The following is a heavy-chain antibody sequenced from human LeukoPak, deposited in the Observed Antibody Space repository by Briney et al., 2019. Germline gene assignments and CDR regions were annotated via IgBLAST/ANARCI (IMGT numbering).Heavy chain of an antibody. V-gene: IGHV4-59*08. Sequence: SETLSLTCTVSGGSISSYYWSWIRQPPGKGLEWLGYIYYSGSTNYNPSLKSRVTISVDTSKNQFSLKLSSVTAADTAVYYCARLRLYGDFYFDYWGQGTLVTVSS. CDR3: ARLRLYGDFYFDY. J-gene: IGHJ4*02. CDR1: GGSISSYY. D-gene: IGHD4-17*01. CDR2: IYYSGST.